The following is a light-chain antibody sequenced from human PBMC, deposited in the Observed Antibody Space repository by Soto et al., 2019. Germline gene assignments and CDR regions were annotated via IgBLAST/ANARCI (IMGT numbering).Light chain of an antibody. Sequence: QSALTQARSVSGSPGQSVAISCTGASSDVGGYDYVSWYQQHPGKAPKLMIYHVNKRPSGVPDRLSGSKSGNTASLTISGLLAEDEADYYCFSYAGSLYVFGTGTKLTVL. CDR3: FSYAGSLYV. V-gene: IGLV2-11*01. CDR1: SSDVGGYDY. CDR2: HVN. J-gene: IGLJ1*01.